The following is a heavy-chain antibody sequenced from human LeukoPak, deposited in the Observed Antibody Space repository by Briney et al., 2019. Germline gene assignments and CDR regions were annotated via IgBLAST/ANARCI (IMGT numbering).Heavy chain of an antibody. V-gene: IGHV3-11*04. D-gene: IGHD3-22*01. Sequence: KPGGSLRLSCAASGFTFSDYYMSWIRQAPGKGLEWISYISSSGDTIFYADSVKGRFTISRDNAKNSLYLQMNSLRAEDTAVYYCARRSITMIVVVITKDAFDIWGQGTMVTVSS. CDR2: ISSSGDTI. CDR1: GFTFSDYY. J-gene: IGHJ3*02. CDR3: ARRSITMIVVVITKDAFDI.